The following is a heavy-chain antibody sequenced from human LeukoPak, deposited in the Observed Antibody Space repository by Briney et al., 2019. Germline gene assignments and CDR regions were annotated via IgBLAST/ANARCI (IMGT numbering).Heavy chain of an antibody. CDR3: AKSPSGWSKFDY. D-gene: IGHD2-8*01. J-gene: IGHJ4*02. CDR1: GYTFSSYG. Sequence: PGASVKVSCKASGYTFSSYGISWVRQAPGQGLEWMGWINTYNGNTNYAQKLQDRVTMTTDTSTSTAYMELRSLRVDDTAVYYCAKSPSGWSKFDYWGQGTLVTVSS. CDR2: INTYNGNT. V-gene: IGHV1-18*01.